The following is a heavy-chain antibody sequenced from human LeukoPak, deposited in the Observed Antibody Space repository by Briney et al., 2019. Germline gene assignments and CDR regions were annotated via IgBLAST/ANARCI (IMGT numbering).Heavy chain of an antibody. J-gene: IGHJ4*02. CDR3: ARRYCSGGSCFDY. CDR2: IYPGDSDT. D-gene: IGHD2-15*01. CDR1: GSSFPSYW. V-gene: IGHV5-51*01. Sequence: GASLQISCKGAGSSFPSYWIGWVRQLPGKGLECMGIIYPGDSDTRYSPSFQGQVTISADKSISTAYLQWSSLKASDTAMYYCARRYCSGGSCFDYWGQGTLVTVSS.